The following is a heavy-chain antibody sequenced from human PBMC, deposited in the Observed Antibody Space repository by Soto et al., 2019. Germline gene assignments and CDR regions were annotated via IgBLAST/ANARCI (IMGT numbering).Heavy chain of an antibody. J-gene: IGHJ4*01. CDR3: ARSVEGHFDF. CDR2: ITSDERTI. CDR1: GFTFRVYS. D-gene: IGHD6-19*01. Sequence: EVQLVESGGGLVQPGGSLGLSCSASGFTFRVYSMNWVRQAPGKGLEWVSYITSDERTIHYADSVKGRFTISRDNAKNSVYLQMTSLRDEDTAVYYCARSVEGHFDFWGQGILVTASS. V-gene: IGHV3-48*02.